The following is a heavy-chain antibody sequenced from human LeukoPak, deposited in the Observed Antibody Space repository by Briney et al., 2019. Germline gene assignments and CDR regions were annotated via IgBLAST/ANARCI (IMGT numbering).Heavy chain of an antibody. CDR1: GFTFNRYG. D-gene: IGHD1-1*01. Sequence: GGSLRLSCAASGFTFNRYGMSWVRQAPGKGLEWVSAISGSGGTTYYADSVKGRFTISRDNAENSLYLQMNSLRAEDTAVYYCARDHRYGGLFDYWGQGTLVTVSS. CDR3: ARDHRYGGLFDY. V-gene: IGHV3-23*01. CDR2: ISGSGGTT. J-gene: IGHJ4*02.